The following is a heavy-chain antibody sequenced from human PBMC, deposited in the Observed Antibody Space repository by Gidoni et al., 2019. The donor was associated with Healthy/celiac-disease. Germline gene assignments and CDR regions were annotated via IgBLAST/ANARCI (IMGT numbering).Heavy chain of an antibody. CDR3: ARIRESATGHNWFDP. V-gene: IGHV4-4*02. J-gene: IGHJ5*02. D-gene: IGHD4-4*01. CDR1: GGSTSSSNW. Sequence: QVQLQESGPGLVKPSGTLSLTCAVSGGSTSSSNWWRWVRQPPGKGLAWIGEIYHSGSTNYTPSLKSRVTISVDKSKNQFSLKLSSVTAADTAVYYCARIRESATGHNWFDPWGQGTLVTVSS. CDR2: IYHSGST.